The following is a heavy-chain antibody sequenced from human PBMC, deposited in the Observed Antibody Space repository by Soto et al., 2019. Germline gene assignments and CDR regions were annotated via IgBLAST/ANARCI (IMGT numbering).Heavy chain of an antibody. V-gene: IGHV3-53*02. D-gene: IGHD6-6*01. Sequence: EVQLVETGGGLIQPGGSLRLSCAASGFTVSSNYMTWVRQAPGKGLEWVSFSYSGGNTFYADSVKGRFTISRDNSKNTPYLQLNSLRAEDTAVYYCARAYSSSSWFDPWGQGTLVTVSS. CDR3: ARAYSSSSWFDP. CDR1: GFTVSSNY. J-gene: IGHJ5*02. CDR2: SYSGGNT.